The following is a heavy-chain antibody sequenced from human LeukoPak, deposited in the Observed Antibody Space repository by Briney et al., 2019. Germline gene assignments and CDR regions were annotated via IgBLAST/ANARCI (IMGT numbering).Heavy chain of an antibody. D-gene: IGHD1-26*01. V-gene: IGHV6-1*01. CDR1: GDTVSSNSAA. J-gene: IGHJ3*02. CDR2: TYYRYKWYN. CDR3: ARDGNFKLLGGAFDI. Sequence: SQTLSLTCAISGDTVSSNSAAWNWIRQSPSRGLVWRGRTYYRYKWYNDYAVSVKSRITINPDTSKNQFSLKLSSVTPEDTAVYYCARDGNFKLLGGAFDIWGQGTMVTVSS.